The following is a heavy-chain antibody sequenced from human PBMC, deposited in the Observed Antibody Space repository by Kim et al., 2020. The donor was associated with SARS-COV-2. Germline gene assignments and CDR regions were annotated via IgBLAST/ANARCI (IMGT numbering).Heavy chain of an antibody. CDR2: IYADGTT. D-gene: IGHD1-20*01. CDR3: AGEINRVGSDNFHNHNFFDP. CDR1: GFTVSTSF. J-gene: IGHJ5*02. V-gene: IGHV3-53*01. Sequence: GGSLRLSCAASGFTVSTSFMSWVRQAPGKGLEWVSGIYADGTTWYADSVKGRFTVSRDSSKNTLYLQMNSLRVEDTAVYYCAGEINRVGSDNFHNHNFFDPWGQGTLVTVSS.